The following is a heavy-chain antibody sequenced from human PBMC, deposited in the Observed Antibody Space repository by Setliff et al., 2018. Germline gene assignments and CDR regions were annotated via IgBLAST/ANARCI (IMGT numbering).Heavy chain of an antibody. V-gene: IGHV1-69*13. D-gene: IGHD3-16*01. Sequence: SVKVSCKSSGGTFSSSGITRVRQAPGQGLQWLGRFIPILGATNYAQNFQGRVTITADESTSTGYMELRSLRSDDTAVYYCRRELRSPYWHLDSWGQGTQVTVSS. CDR2: FIPILGAT. CDR3: RRELRSPYWHLDS. J-gene: IGHJ5*01. CDR1: GGTFSSSG.